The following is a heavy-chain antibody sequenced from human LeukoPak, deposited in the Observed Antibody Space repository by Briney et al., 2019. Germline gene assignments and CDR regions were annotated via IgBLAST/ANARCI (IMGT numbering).Heavy chain of an antibody. D-gene: IGHD5-18*01. CDR3: ARGYSYGIYYFGY. CDR1: GSSFRDYD. J-gene: IGHJ4*02. V-gene: IGHV3-13*01. CDR2: IHTGGDT. Sequence: GGSLRLSCAASGSSFRDYDMHWVRQRKGQGLEWVSGIHTGGDTYYADSVKGRFAISRENVKTSLYLQMDSLRAGDTAVYYCARGYSYGIYYFGYWGQGTQVTVSS.